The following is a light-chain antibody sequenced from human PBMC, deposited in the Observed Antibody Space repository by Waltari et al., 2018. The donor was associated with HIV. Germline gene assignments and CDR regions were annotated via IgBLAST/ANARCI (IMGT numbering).Light chain of an antibody. CDR3: QQYGSSPLT. J-gene: IGKJ4*01. V-gene: IGKV3-20*01. CDR2: GAS. Sequence: EIVLTQSPGTLSLSPGERATLSCRASQSVSSNYLAWYQQKPGQAPRLLIYGASIRPTGIPDRCSGSGSGTDFTLTISRLEPEDFAVYYCQQYGSSPLTFGGGTKVEIK. CDR1: QSVSSNY.